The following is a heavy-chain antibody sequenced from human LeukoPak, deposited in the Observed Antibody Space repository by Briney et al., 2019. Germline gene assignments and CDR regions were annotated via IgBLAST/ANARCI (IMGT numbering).Heavy chain of an antibody. D-gene: IGHD3-3*01. J-gene: IGHJ4*02. Sequence: ASVKVSCTASGYTFTSYYMHWVRQAPGQGLEWMGIINPSGGSTSYAQKFQGRATMTRDTSTSTVYMELSSLRSEDTAVYYCAREGTIFGVVMFFDYWGQGTLVTVSS. CDR2: INPSGGST. CDR3: AREGTIFGVVMFFDY. V-gene: IGHV1-46*01. CDR1: GYTFTSYY.